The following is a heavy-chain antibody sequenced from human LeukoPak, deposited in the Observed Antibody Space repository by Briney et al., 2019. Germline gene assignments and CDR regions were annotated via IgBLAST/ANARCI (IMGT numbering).Heavy chain of an antibody. D-gene: IGHD3-3*01. CDR3: ARANTPYYDFWSGYRHDAIDI. J-gene: IGHJ3*02. CDR1: GFTFSSYS. Sequence: GGSLRLSCAASGFTFSSYSMNWVRQAPGKGREWVSYISSSSSTIYYADSVKGRFTISRDNAKNSLYLQMNSLRAEDTAVYYCARANTPYYDFWSGYRHDAIDIWGQGTMVTVSS. CDR2: ISSSSSTI. V-gene: IGHV3-48*01.